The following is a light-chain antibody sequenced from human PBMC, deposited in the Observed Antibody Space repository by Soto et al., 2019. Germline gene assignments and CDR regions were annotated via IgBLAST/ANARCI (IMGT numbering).Light chain of an antibody. CDR1: QGISSW. CDR3: QQYHSYSTWT. J-gene: IGKJ1*01. Sequence: DIQMTQSPSTLSASVGDRVTITCRASQGISSWLAWYQQKPGKAPKVLIYKASSLESGVPSRFSGSGSGTEFTLTISSLQPDDFATYYCQQYHSYSTWTFGQGTKVDIK. V-gene: IGKV1-5*03. CDR2: KAS.